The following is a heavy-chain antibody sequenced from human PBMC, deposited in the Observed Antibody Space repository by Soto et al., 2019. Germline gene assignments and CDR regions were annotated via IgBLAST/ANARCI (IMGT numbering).Heavy chain of an antibody. CDR1: GFTFSSYG. CDR3: ARVPTVTPVFFDY. D-gene: IGHD4-17*01. CDR2: IWCDGSNK. J-gene: IGHJ4*02. V-gene: IGHV3-33*01. Sequence: QVQLVESGGGVVQPGRSLRLSCAASGFTFSSYGMHWVRQAPGKGLEWVAVIWCDGSNKYYADSVKGRFTISRDNSKNTLYLQMNSLRAEDTAVYYCARVPTVTPVFFDYWGQGTLVTVSS.